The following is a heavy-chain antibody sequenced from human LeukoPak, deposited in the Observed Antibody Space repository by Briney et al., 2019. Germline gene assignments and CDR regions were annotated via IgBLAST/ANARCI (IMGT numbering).Heavy chain of an antibody. Sequence: ASVKVSCKASGYTFAGYYMHWVRQAPGQGLEWMGWISPNSGGTNYAQKFQGRVTMTRDTSISTAYMELSRLRSDDTAVYYCARDLMVGAADGDFWGQGTLVTVSS. V-gene: IGHV1-2*02. CDR1: GYTFAGYY. D-gene: IGHD2-15*01. CDR2: ISPNSGGT. J-gene: IGHJ4*02. CDR3: ARDLMVGAADGDF.